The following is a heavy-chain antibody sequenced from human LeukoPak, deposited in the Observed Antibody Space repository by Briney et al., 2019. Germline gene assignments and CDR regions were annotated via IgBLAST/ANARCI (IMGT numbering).Heavy chain of an antibody. CDR2: ISAYTGDT. Sequence: ASVKVSCKASGYTFSSYGLSWVRQAPGQGLEWMGWISAYTGDTLYAQNPQGRVTMTTDTSTSTAYMELRTLRSDDTAVYYCARLGTDYWGQGTLVVVSS. D-gene: IGHD3-16*01. J-gene: IGHJ4*02. CDR3: ARLGTDY. CDR1: GYTFSSYG. V-gene: IGHV1-18*01.